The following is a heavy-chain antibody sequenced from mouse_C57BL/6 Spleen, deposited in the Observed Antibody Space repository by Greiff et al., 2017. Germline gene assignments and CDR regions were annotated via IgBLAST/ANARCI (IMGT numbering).Heavy chain of an antibody. V-gene: IGHV1-64*01. CDR2: IHPNSGST. CDR1: GYTFTSYW. Sequence: VQLQQPGAELVKPGASVKLSCKASGYTFTSYWMPWVKQRPGQGLEWIGMIHPNSGSTNYNEKFKSKATLTVDKSSRTAYMQFSILTSEDSAVYYCATNSSWFADWGQGTLVTVSA. D-gene: IGHD4-1*01. CDR3: ATNSSWFAD. J-gene: IGHJ3*01.